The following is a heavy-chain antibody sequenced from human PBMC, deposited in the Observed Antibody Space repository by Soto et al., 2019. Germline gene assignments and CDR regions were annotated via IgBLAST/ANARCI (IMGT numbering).Heavy chain of an antibody. CDR3: STDGGGTRY. Sequence: VQLVESGGGLVEPGGSLRLSCAASGFTFTEAWMNWVRQAPGKGLEWVGRIQSKITGETADYSAPVRGRFTISRDDSKNTMNLQMNSLKTEDTAMYYCSTDGGGTRYWGQGTLVTVSS. CDR1: GFTFTEAW. CDR2: IQSKITGETA. D-gene: IGHD1-26*01. V-gene: IGHV3-15*07. J-gene: IGHJ4*02.